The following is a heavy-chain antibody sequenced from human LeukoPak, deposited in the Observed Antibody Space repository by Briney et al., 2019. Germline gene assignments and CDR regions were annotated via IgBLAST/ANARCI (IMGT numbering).Heavy chain of an antibody. CDR3: ARDLSGVTGYTYGRGIDY. D-gene: IGHD5-18*01. Sequence: GGSLRLSCAASGFTFSSYSMKWVRQAPGKGLEWVANIKKDGSEKYYVDSVKGRFTISRDNAKTSLYLQMNSLRAEDTAVYYCARDLSGVTGYTYGRGIDYWGQGTLVTVSS. CDR1: GFTFSSYS. V-gene: IGHV3-7*01. J-gene: IGHJ4*02. CDR2: IKKDGSEK.